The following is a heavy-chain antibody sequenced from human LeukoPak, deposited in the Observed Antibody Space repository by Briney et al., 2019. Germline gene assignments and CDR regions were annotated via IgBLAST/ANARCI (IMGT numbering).Heavy chain of an antibody. D-gene: IGHD3-22*01. CDR1: GGSISSHY. Sequence: SETLSLTCTVSGGSISSHYWSWIRQPPGKGLEWIGYIYNSGSTSYNPSLNSRVTISVDMSKNQFSLNLSSVTAADTAVYFCARRVVVSYQTHDAFDIWGQGTMVAVSS. CDR3: ARRVVVSYQTHDAFDI. V-gene: IGHV4-59*08. CDR2: IYNSGST. J-gene: IGHJ3*02.